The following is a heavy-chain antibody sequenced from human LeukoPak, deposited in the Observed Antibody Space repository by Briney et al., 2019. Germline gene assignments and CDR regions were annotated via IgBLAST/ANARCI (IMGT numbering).Heavy chain of an antibody. CDR3: AKDDSPVTYLDWLLPFYY. CDR1: GFTFSNYG. Sequence: GGSLRLSCAASGFTFSNYGMSWVRQAPGKGLEWVSTISVSGGSTYYADSVKGRFTIPRDNSKNTVYLQMNSLRAEDTALYYCAKDDSPVTYLDWLLPFYYWGQGTLVTVSS. J-gene: IGHJ4*02. V-gene: IGHV3-23*01. D-gene: IGHD3-9*01. CDR2: ISVSGGST.